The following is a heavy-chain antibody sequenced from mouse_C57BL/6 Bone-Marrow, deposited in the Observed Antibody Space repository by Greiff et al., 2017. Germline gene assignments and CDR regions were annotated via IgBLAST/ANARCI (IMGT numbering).Heavy chain of an antibody. CDR1: GFTFSDYG. J-gene: IGHJ3*01. V-gene: IGHV5-17*01. CDR2: ISSGSSTI. Sequence: DVKLVESGGGLVKPGGSLKLSCAASGFTFSDYGMHWVRQAPEKGLEWVAYISSGSSTIYYADTVKGRFTISRDNAKNTLFLQMTSLRSEDTAMYYCARPAYYSNSAWFAYWGQGTLVTVSA. CDR3: ARPAYYSNSAWFAY. D-gene: IGHD2-5*01.